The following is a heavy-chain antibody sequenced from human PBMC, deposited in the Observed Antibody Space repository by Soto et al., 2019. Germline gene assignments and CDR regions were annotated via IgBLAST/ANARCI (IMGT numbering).Heavy chain of an antibody. CDR3: ARDRGQNEYSGYDCFDY. CDR1: GFTVSSIY. D-gene: IGHD5-12*01. V-gene: IGHV3-66*01. J-gene: IGHJ4*02. Sequence: GGSLILSCASSGFTVSSIYLSSVRQAPGKGLEWVSVIYSGGSTYYADSVKGRFTISRDNSKNTLYLQMNSLRAEDTAVYYCARDRGQNEYSGYDCFDYLGQGTLLTVSS. CDR2: IYSGGST.